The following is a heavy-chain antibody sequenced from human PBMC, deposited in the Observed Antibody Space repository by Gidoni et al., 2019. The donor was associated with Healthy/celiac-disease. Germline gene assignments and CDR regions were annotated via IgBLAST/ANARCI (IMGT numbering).Heavy chain of an antibody. CDR3: ARDSGERGGFDY. V-gene: IGHV4-31*03. Sequence: QVQLQESGPGLVKPSQTLSLTCTVSGGSISNGGYYWSWISQHPGKGLEWIGYIYYSGSTYYNPSLKSRVTRSVDTSKNQFSLKLSFVTAADTAVYYCARDSGERGGFDYWGQGTLVTVSS. CDR1: GGSISNGGYY. D-gene: IGHD3-10*01. CDR2: IYYSGST. J-gene: IGHJ4*02.